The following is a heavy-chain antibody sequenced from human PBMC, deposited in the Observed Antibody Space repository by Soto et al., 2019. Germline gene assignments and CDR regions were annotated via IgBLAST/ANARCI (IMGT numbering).Heavy chain of an antibody. Sequence: PSETLSLTCTVSGGSISSYYWSWIRQPPGKGLEWIGYIYYSGSTNYNPSLKSRVTISVDTSKNQFSPKLSSVTAADTAVYYCARDGIYYDSSGYPYYYYGMDVWGQGTTVTVSS. CDR3: ARDGIYYDSSGYPYYYYGMDV. CDR1: GGSISSYY. CDR2: IYYSGST. V-gene: IGHV4-59*01. J-gene: IGHJ6*02. D-gene: IGHD3-22*01.